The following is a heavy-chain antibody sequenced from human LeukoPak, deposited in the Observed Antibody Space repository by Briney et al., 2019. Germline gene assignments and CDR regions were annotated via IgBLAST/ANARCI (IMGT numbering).Heavy chain of an antibody. V-gene: IGHV4-34*01. Sequence: SETLSLTCAVYGGSFSGYYWSWIRQPPGKGLEWIGEINHSGSTNYNPPLKSRVTISVDTSKNQFSLKLSSVTAADTAVYYCARHPGGWLRSFDYWGQGTLVTVSS. J-gene: IGHJ4*02. CDR2: INHSGST. D-gene: IGHD5-12*01. CDR3: ARHPGGWLRSFDY. CDR1: GGSFSGYY.